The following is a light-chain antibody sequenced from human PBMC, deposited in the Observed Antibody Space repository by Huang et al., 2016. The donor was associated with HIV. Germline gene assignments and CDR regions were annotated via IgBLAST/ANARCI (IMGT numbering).Light chain of an antibody. CDR3: QQYNDWPLT. V-gene: IGKV3-15*01. CDR1: QSVSNY. J-gene: IGKJ4*01. CDR2: EAS. Sequence: EIVMTQSPATLSVSPGERATLSCRASQSVSNYLAWYQQKPGQAPRLLIYEASTGATGIPARFSGSGSGTEFTLTISSLQSEDSAVYYCQQYNDWPLTFGGGTKVEIK.